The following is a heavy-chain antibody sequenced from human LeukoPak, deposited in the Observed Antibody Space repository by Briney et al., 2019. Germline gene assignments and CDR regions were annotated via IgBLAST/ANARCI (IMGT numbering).Heavy chain of an antibody. V-gene: IGHV1-69*13. D-gene: IGHD6-6*01. J-gene: IGHJ1*01. Sequence: ASVKVSCKASGGTFSSYAISWVRQAPGQGLEGMGGIIPIFGTANYAQKFQGRVTITADESTSTAYMELSSLRSEDTAVYYCAFSSASPEYFQHWGQGTLVTVSS. CDR2: IIPIFGTA. CDR3: AFSSASPEYFQH. CDR1: GGTFSSYA.